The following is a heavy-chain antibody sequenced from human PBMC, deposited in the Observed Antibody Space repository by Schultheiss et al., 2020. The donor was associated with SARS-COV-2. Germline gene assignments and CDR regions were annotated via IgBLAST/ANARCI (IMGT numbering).Heavy chain of an antibody. D-gene: IGHD5-12*01. CDR2: IWYDGSNK. V-gene: IGHV3-33*01. J-gene: IGHJ4*02. CDR1: GFTFNDYT. CDR3: ARDLAGGYDTFDY. Sequence: GGSLRLSCTTSGFTFNDYTMRWVRQAPGKGLEWVAVIWYDGSNKYYADSVKGRFTISRDNSKNTLYLQMNSLRAEDTAVYYCARDLAGGYDTFDYWGQGTLVTVSS.